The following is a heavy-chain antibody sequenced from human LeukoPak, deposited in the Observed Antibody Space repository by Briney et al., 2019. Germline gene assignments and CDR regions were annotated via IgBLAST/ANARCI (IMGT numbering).Heavy chain of an antibody. CDR1: GFPFSSYW. V-gene: IGHV3-30*18. CDR2: MSNDGSNK. Sequence: GGSLRLSCVASGFPFSSYWMTWVRQAPGKGLEWVAVMSNDGSNKYYADSVKGRFTVSRDNSKNTLYLQMNSLRAEDTATYYCVKSGIAAAGQRGYFDYWGQGTLVTVSS. CDR3: VKSGIAAAGQRGYFDY. D-gene: IGHD6-13*01. J-gene: IGHJ4*02.